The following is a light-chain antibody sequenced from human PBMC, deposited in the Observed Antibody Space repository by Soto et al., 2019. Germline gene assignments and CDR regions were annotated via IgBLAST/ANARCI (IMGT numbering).Light chain of an antibody. CDR3: SSYRSIYTLE. V-gene: IGLV2-14*03. J-gene: IGLJ2*01. CDR1: SSVVGGYNY. CDR2: DVT. Sequence: QSVLTQPASVSGSPGQSITISCTGTSSVVGGYNYVSWYQQHPGKAPKLMIYDVTNRPSGVSNRFSGSKSGNTASLTISGLQAEYDADYYCSSYRSIYTLEFGGGTKSPS.